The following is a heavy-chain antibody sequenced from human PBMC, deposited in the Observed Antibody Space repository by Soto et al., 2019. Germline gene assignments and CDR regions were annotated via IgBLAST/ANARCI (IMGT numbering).Heavy chain of an antibody. D-gene: IGHD3-3*01. CDR1: GFTFSTYW. J-gene: IGHJ4*02. CDR2: INKYGSGT. Sequence: EVQLVESGGGLVQPGESLRISCETSGFTFSTYWMHWVRQAPGKGLVWVARINKYGSGTTYADSVKGRFTISRDNAKNTLYLQMDSLRSEDTAVYYCAKGRYDFWSPYYFDSWGQGTLVTVSS. CDR3: AKGRYDFWSPYYFDS. V-gene: IGHV3-74*01.